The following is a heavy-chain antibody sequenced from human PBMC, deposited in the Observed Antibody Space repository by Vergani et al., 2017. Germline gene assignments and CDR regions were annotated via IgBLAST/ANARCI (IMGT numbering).Heavy chain of an antibody. V-gene: IGHV3-30*18. CDR1: GFIFSSYG. J-gene: IGHJ3*02. D-gene: IGHD4-23*01. CDR2: ISYDGSNK. Sequence: QVQLVESGGGVVQPGRSLRLSCAASGFIFSSYGMHWVRQAPGKGLEWVAVISYDGSNKYYADSVKGRFTISRDNSKNTLYLQMNSLRAEDTAVYYCAKSYGGKFSDAFDIWGQGTMVTVSS. CDR3: AKSYGGKFSDAFDI.